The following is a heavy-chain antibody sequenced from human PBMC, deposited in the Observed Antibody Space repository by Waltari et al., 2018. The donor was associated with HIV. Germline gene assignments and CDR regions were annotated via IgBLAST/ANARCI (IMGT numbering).Heavy chain of an antibody. CDR1: GFTFSSYW. J-gene: IGHJ4*02. Sequence: EVQLVESGGGLVQPGGSLRLSCIASGFTFSSYWMHWVRQAPGKGLVWVSRMKSDGSSTSYADSVKGRFTISRDNAKNTLYLQMNSLRAEETAIYYCARGDYGGNLPVYFDYWGQGTLVAVSS. CDR2: MKSDGSST. CDR3: ARGDYGGNLPVYFDY. V-gene: IGHV3-74*02. D-gene: IGHD4-17*01.